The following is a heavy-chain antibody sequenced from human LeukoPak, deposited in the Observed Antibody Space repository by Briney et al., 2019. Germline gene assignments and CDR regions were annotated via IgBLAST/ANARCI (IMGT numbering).Heavy chain of an antibody. V-gene: IGHV3-23*01. J-gene: IGHJ4*02. CDR2: IGGSGGRT. CDR1: GFTFRSYD. D-gene: IGHD6-13*01. CDR3: AKDRADRQQN. Sequence: GGSLRLSCAASGFTFRSYDMSWARQAPGKGLEWVSGIGGSGGRTYYADSVKGRFTISRDNSKNTLFLQMNSLRAEDTAVYYCAKDRADRQQNWGQGTLVTVSS.